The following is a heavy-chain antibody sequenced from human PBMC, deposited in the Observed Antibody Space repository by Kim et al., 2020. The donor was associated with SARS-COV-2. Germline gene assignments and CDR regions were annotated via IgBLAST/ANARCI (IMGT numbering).Heavy chain of an antibody. Sequence: SETLSLTCAVSGGSISSSNWWNWVRQPPGKGLEWIGEIYHSGSTNYNPSLKSRVTISVDKSKNQFSLKLSSVTAADTAVYYCARRRRDNPYYYYGMDVWGQGTTVTVSS. CDR1: GGSISSSNW. D-gene: IGHD1-20*01. CDR3: ARRRRDNPYYYYGMDV. CDR2: IYHSGST. V-gene: IGHV4-4*02. J-gene: IGHJ6*02.